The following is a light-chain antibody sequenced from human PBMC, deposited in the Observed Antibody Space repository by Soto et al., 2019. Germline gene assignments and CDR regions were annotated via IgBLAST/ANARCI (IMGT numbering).Light chain of an antibody. CDR1: QSLSSN. CDR3: QQCNDWPLT. CDR2: GAS. J-gene: IGKJ4*01. Sequence: EIVMTQSPATLSVSPGERATLSCRASQSLSSNLAWYQQKPGQAPRLLIYGASTRATGIPARFSGSGSGTGFTLTISSLQSEDFAVYYCQQCNDWPLTFGGGTKVEIK. V-gene: IGKV3-15*01.